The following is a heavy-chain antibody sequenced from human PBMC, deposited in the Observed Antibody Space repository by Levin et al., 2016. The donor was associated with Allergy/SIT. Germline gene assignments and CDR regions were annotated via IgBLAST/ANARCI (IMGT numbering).Heavy chain of an antibody. D-gene: IGHD3-10*01. Sequence: GGSLRLSCAASAFTFSSYWMSWVRQAPGKGLEWVANIKEDGSEKYYADSVKGRFTISRDNSKNTLYLQMNSLRAEDTAVYYCAKDRLTMVRGVITLDYWGQGTLVTVSS. V-gene: IGHV3-7*01. CDR1: AFTFSSYW. J-gene: IGHJ4*02. CDR3: AKDRLTMVRGVITLDY. CDR2: IKEDGSEK.